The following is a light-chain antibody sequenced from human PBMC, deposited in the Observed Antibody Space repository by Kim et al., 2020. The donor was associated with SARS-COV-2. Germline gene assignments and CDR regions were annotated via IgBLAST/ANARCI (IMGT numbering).Light chain of an antibody. J-gene: IGKJ3*01. CDR2: KAS. CDR1: QSISSW. V-gene: IGKV1-5*03. CDR3: QQYDKGFT. Sequence: SASVGERVSITCRASQSISSWLASYQQKPGKAPKLLIYKASSLESGVPSRFSGSGSGTEFTLTISSLQPEDIATYYCQQYDKGFTFGPGTKVDIK.